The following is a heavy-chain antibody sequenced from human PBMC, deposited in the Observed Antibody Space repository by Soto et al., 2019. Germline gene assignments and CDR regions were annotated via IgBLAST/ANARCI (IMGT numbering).Heavy chain of an antibody. Sequence: GGSLRLSCVGSGFTFSDYSMNWVRQAPGKGLEWVSVISNNRSNKYYADSVKGRFTISRDNSKNTLYLQMNSLRAEDTAVYYCARDWGGMYSSSWYYFDYWGQGTLVTVSS. V-gene: IGHV3-30*03. D-gene: IGHD6-13*01. J-gene: IGHJ4*02. CDR2: ISNNRSNK. CDR3: ARDWGGMYSSSWYYFDY. CDR1: GFTFSDYS.